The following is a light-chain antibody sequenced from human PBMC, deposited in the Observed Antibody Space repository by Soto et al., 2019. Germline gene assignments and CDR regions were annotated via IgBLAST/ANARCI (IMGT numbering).Light chain of an antibody. V-gene: IGKV3-11*01. CDR2: ETS. CDR3: QQRSRWPRT. Sequence: EIVLTQSPATLSLSPGERATLSCRASESVGSYLAWFQHQPGQPPRLLIFETSNRASGIPSRFSGSGSGTDFSLTISSLEPEEFAVYYCQQRSRWPRTFGQGTKVEVK. CDR1: ESVGSY. J-gene: IGKJ1*01.